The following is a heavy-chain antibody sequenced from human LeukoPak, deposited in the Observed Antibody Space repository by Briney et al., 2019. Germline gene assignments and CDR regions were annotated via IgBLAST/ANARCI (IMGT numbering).Heavy chain of an antibody. CDR2: ITYDGTVV. V-gene: IGHV3-7*03. CDR1: GFMFTDCY. CDR3: AKDRHIVVVPAAIGAFDY. Sequence: GGSVRLSCEASGFMFTDCYISWVRQAPGKGLEWVATITYDGTVVNVVDSVKGRFTISRDNSKNTLYLQMNSLRAEVTAVYYCAKDRHIVVVPAAIGAFDYWGQGTLVTVSS. D-gene: IGHD2-2*02. J-gene: IGHJ4*02.